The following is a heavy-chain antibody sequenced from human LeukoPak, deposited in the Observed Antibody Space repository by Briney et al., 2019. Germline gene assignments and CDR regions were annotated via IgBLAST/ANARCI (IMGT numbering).Heavy chain of an antibody. V-gene: IGHV3-30*02. J-gene: IGHJ3*02. CDR3: AKDALWFGELLGAFDI. D-gene: IGHD3-10*01. CDR2: IRYDGSNK. CDR1: GFTFSSYG. Sequence: TGGSLRLSCAASGFTFSSYGMHWVRQDPGKGLEWVAFIRYDGSNKYYADSVKGRFTISRDNSKNTLYLQMNSLRAEDTAVYYCAKDALWFGELLGAFDIWGQGTMVTVSS.